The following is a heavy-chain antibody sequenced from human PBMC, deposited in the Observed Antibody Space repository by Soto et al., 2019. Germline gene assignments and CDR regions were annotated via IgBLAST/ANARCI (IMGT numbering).Heavy chain of an antibody. CDR1: GFTFSSYA. D-gene: IGHD1-26*01. CDR3: AKGGPRELDAFDI. CDR2: ISGSGGST. V-gene: IGHV3-23*01. Sequence: GGSLRLSCAASGFTFSSYAMSWVRQAPGKGLEWVSAISGSGGSTYYADSVKGRFTISRDNSKNTLYLQMNSLSSEDTAVYYCAKGGPRELDAFDIWGQGTMVTVSS. J-gene: IGHJ3*02.